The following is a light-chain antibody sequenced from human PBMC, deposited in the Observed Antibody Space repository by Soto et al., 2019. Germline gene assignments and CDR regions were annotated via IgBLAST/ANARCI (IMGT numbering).Light chain of an antibody. CDR2: DAS. Sequence: EIVMTQSPVTLSVSPGERATLSCRASQSVNTNLAWYRQKPGQAPRLLIYDASIRAAGVPARFSGSGSGTDFTLTISSLQSEDFAVYYCQHYNYWPYTFGQGTKVDIK. J-gene: IGKJ2*01. CDR1: QSVNTN. CDR3: QHYNYWPYT. V-gene: IGKV3-15*01.